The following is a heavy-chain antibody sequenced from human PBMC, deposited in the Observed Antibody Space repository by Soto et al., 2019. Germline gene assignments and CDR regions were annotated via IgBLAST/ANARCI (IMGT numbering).Heavy chain of an antibody. CDR2: IIPIFGTA. V-gene: IGHV1-69*13. J-gene: IGHJ4*02. Sequence: SLKVSCKASGGTFSSYAISWVRQAPGQGLEWMGGIIPIFGTANYAQKFQGRVTITADESTSTAYMELSSLRSEDTAVYYCARDVSSGWWGAFDYWGQGTLVTVS. CDR1: GGTFSSYA. CDR3: ARDVSSGWWGAFDY. D-gene: IGHD6-19*01.